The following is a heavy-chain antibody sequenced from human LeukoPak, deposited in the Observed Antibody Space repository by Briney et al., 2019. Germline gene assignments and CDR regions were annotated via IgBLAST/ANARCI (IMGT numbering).Heavy chain of an antibody. D-gene: IGHD2-15*01. CDR1: GFTFSSYE. Sequence: PGGSLRLSCAASGFTFSSYEMHWVRQAPGKGLEWVSTINTSGGTTYYADSVKGRFTVSRDNSKNTLYLQMNSLSAEDTAVYYCAKNGDRGAYCSGGTCYPYYYHYMDVWGKGTTVTISS. CDR3: AKNGDRGAYCSGGTCYPYYYHYMDV. J-gene: IGHJ6*03. V-gene: IGHV3-23*01. CDR2: INTSGGTT.